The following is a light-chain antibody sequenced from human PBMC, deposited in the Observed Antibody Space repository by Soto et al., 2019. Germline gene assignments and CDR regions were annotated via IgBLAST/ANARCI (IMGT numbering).Light chain of an antibody. J-gene: IGLJ2*01. CDR2: DVT. CDR1: SSDFGGHNF. Sequence: QSALTQPRSVSGSPGQSVTISCTGTSSDFGGHNFVSWYQRHPGKAPKLIINDVTKRPSGVPDRFSGSKSGNTASLTISGLQAEDEGDYYCCSYAGSFPHFDGGTQLTVL. V-gene: IGLV2-11*01. CDR3: CSYAGSFPH.